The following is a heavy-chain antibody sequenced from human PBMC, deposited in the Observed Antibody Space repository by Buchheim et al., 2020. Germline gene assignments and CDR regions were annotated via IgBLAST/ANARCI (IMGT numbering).Heavy chain of an antibody. Sequence: QVKLQESGPGLVKPSQTLSLTCSVSGVSISSGSHCWSWIRQPAGKGLEWIGRFCISGGTNYNPSLKSRLTISVDTSKNQFSLKLGSVTAADSAVYYCISSHVYRDGPWHYWGQGTL. V-gene: IGHV4-61*02. J-gene: IGHJ4*02. D-gene: IGHD5-24*01. CDR3: ISSHVYRDGPWHY. CDR2: FCISGGT. CDR1: GVSISSGSHC.